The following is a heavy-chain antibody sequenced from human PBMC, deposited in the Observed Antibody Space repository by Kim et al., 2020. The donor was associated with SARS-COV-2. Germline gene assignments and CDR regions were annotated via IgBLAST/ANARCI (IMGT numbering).Heavy chain of an antibody. Sequence: YAGAVKGRFTISRDASKNTAYLKMNSLKTEDTAVYYCTRRSSKITGTTDSWGQGTLVTVSS. J-gene: IGHJ4*02. V-gene: IGHV3-73*01. CDR3: TRRSSKITGTTDS. D-gene: IGHD1-7*01.